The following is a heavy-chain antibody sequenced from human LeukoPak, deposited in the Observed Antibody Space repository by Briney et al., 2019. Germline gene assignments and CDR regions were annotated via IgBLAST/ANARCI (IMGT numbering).Heavy chain of an antibody. CDR1: GFTFISYS. D-gene: IGHD4-11*01. J-gene: IGHJ4*02. V-gene: IGHV3-21*01. CDR3: ARDEATVTPFDY. CDR2: ISSSSSYI. Sequence: PGGSLRLSCAASGFTFISYSMNWVRQAPGKGLEWVSSISSSSSYIYYADSVKGRFTISRDNAKNSLYLQMNSLRAEDTAVYYCARDEATVTPFDYWGQGTLVTVSS.